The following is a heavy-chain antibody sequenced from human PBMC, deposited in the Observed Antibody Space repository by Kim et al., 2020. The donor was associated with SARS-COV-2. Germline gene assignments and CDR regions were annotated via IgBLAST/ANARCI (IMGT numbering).Heavy chain of an antibody. D-gene: IGHD3-10*01. CDR1: GFQLSSYW. CDR2: IKFDESEK. V-gene: IGHV3-7*03. CDR3: ARSVGSGRESG. J-gene: IGHJ4*02. Sequence: GGSLRLSCEASGFQLSSYWMTWVRQAPGKGLEWLANIKFDESEKYYMDSVRGRFTISRDNTRNSLYLQMTSLRVEDTAIYYCARSVGSGRESGWGRGTLVTVSS.